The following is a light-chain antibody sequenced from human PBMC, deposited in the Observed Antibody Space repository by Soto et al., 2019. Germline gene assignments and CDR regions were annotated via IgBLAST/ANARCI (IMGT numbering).Light chain of an antibody. CDR1: QSISSN. CDR3: QQYDSSPRT. Sequence: ERVMTQSPVSLSVSPGERATLSCRASQSISSNLAWYQQKPGQAPRLLIYGVSSRATGIPDRFSGSGSGADFTLTISRLEPEDFAVYYCQQYDSSPRTFGQGTKVDIK. J-gene: IGKJ1*01. V-gene: IGKV3-20*01. CDR2: GVS.